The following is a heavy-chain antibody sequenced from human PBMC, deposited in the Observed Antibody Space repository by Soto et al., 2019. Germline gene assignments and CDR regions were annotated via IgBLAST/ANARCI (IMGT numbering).Heavy chain of an antibody. CDR1: GFSLSTNEVG. CDR2: IYWDDAK. J-gene: IGHJ4*02. Sequence: QITLKESSPTLVKPTQTLTLTCTFSGFSLSTNEVGVGWIRQPPGRALEWLALIYWDDAKRYSPSLRSRLNIAMDISKRLLILTMSNMVTVDTGVFYCAHRGRQFLTGTWHFIYSDCWGQGTLVSVSS. CDR3: AHRGRQFLTGTWHFIYSDC. D-gene: IGHD3-9*01. V-gene: IGHV2-5*02.